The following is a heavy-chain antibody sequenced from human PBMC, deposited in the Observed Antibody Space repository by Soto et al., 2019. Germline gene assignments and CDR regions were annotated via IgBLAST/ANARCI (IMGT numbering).Heavy chain of an antibody. J-gene: IGHJ3*02. Sequence: QLHLVQSGAVVKKPGASVTVSCSASGYPVTAYYMHWVRQAPGRGLEWMGGINPATGAAKYTQTFPGRVTMNGDPSTSTVFMELSGLTSEDPAVFYCARGGGVGVAGSAAFDMWGQGTVVTVSS. D-gene: IGHD3-3*01. CDR3: ARGGGVGVAGSAAFDM. CDR1: GYPVTAYY. CDR2: INPATGAA. V-gene: IGHV1-2*02.